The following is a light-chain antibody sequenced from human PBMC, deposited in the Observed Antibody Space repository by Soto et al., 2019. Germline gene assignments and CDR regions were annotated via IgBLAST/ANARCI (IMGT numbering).Light chain of an antibody. Sequence: EIVLTQSPGTLSLSPGERATLSCRASQSVSSSYLAWYQQKPGQAPRLFIYGASSRATGIPDRFSGSGSGTDFTLTISRLEPEDFAVYYCQQYGSSPRVTFGGGTKVDIK. CDR3: QQYGSSPRVT. CDR2: GAS. J-gene: IGKJ4*01. V-gene: IGKV3-20*01. CDR1: QSVSSSY.